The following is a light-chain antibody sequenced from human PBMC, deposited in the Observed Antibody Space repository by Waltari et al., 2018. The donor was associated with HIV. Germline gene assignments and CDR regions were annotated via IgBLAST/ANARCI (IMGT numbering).Light chain of an antibody. V-gene: IGLV1-36*01. CDR2: YDD. CDR1: SSNIGNNA. CDR3: AAWYDSLNGQV. Sequence: QSVLTQPPSVSEAPRQRVTISCSGSSSNIGNNAVNWYQQLPGKAPKLLIYYDDLLPSGVSDRFSGSKSGTSASLAISGLQSEDEADYYCAAWYDSLNGQVFGGGTKLTVL. J-gene: IGLJ2*01.